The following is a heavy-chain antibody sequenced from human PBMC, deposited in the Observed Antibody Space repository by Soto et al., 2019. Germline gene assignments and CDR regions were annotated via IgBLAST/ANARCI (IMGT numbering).Heavy chain of an antibody. V-gene: IGHV3-64*01. CDR3: AGSTLSSSWYYYGMDV. J-gene: IGHJ6*02. Sequence: EVQLVESGGGLVQPGGSLRLSCAASGFTFSSYAMHWVRQAPGKGLEYVSAISSNGGSTYYANSVKGRFTISRDNSKNTLYLQMGSLRAEDMAVYYCAGSTLSSSWYYYGMDVWGQGTTVTVSS. CDR2: ISSNGGST. D-gene: IGHD6-13*01. CDR1: GFTFSSYA.